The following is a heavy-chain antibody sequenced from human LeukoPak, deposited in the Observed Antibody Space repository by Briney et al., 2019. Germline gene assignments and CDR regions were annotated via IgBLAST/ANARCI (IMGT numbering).Heavy chain of an antibody. CDR3: ARECDCYYYYMDV. D-gene: IGHD2-21*01. J-gene: IGHJ6*03. CDR2: IYYSGST. CDR1: DGSISSYY. V-gene: IGHV4-59*12. Sequence: PSETLSLTCTVSDGSISSYYWSWIRQPPGKGLEWIGYIYYSGSTNYNPSLKSRVTISVDTSKNQFSLKLSSVTAADTAVYYCARECDCYYYYMDVWGKGTTVTVSS.